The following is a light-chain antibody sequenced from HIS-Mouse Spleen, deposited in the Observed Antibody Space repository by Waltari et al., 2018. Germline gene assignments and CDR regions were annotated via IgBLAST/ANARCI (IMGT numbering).Light chain of an antibody. CDR1: ALPKKY. V-gene: IGLV3-10*01. Sequence: ELTQPPSVSVSPGQTARITCSGDALPKKYAYWYQQKSGQAPVLVIYEDSKLPSGIPERFSGSSSGTMATLTISGAQVEDEADYYCYSTDSSGNHRVFGGGTKLTVL. CDR3: YSTDSSGNHRV. CDR2: EDS. J-gene: IGLJ2*01.